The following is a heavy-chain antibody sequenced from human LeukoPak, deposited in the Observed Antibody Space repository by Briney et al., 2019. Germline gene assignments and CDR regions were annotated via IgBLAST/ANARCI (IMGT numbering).Heavy chain of an antibody. Sequence: GASVKVSCKASGYTFTGYYMHWVRQAPGQGLEWMGWINPNSGATKYAQKFQGRVTMTRDTSISTAYMEVSRLRFDDTAVYYCARDGGWYQLPWWFDPWGQGTLVTVSS. CDR1: GYTFTGYY. CDR2: INPNSGAT. D-gene: IGHD2-2*01. J-gene: IGHJ5*02. V-gene: IGHV1-2*02. CDR3: ARDGGWYQLPWWFDP.